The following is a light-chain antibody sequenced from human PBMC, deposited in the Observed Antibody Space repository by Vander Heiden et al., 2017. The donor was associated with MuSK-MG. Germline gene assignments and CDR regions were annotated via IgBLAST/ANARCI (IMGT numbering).Light chain of an antibody. CDR3: QQPQKWPPIT. CDR1: ESVSIY. CDR2: DAS. Sequence: EVVLTQSPATLSLSQGERATLSCRASESVSIYLAWYQQKPGQAPRLLIYDASNRATGIPARFSGSGSGTDFTLTISNLEPEDFAVYYCQQPQKWPPITFGQGTRMEIK. V-gene: IGKV3-11*01. J-gene: IGKJ5*01.